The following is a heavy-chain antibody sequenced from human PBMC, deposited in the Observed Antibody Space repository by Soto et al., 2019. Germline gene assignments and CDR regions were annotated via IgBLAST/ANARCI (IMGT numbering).Heavy chain of an antibody. CDR1: GFTFANYP. V-gene: IGHV3-30-3*01. Sequence: QVQLVESGGGVVQPGRSLRLSCAASGFTFANYPIHWVRQAPGKGLEWAAVVSYDGTNQYYADSVKGRFTISRDNSKNTVYLQTNSLRPEDTAVYYCARSSTWYLESAFDIWGQGTMVIVSS. CDR2: VSYDGTNQ. CDR3: ARSSTWYLESAFDI. D-gene: IGHD6-13*01. J-gene: IGHJ3*02.